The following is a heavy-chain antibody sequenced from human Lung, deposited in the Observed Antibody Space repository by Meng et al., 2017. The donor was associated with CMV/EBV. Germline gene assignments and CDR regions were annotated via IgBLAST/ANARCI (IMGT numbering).Heavy chain of an antibody. Sequence: GGXXRLSCAASGFTFSDYYMSWIRQAPGKGLEWVSYISSSGSTIYYADSVKGRFTISRDNAKNSLYLQMNSLRAEDTAVYYCARVFSIPYGMDVWGQGPTVTVSS. CDR1: GFTFSDYY. D-gene: IGHD2-21*01. V-gene: IGHV3-11*01. CDR2: ISSSGSTI. CDR3: ARVFSIPYGMDV. J-gene: IGHJ6*02.